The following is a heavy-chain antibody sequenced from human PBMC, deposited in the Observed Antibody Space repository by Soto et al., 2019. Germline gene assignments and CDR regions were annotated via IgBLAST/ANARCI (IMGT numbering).Heavy chain of an antibody. D-gene: IGHD6-6*01. CDR3: ARTYSSSSYLDY. J-gene: IGHJ4*02. V-gene: IGHV4-59*08. Sequence: QVQLQESGPGLVKPSETLSLTCTVSGGSISSYYWSWIRQPPGKGLEWIGYIYYSGSTNYNPSLKSRVTISVDTSKNQSSLKLSSVTAADTAVYYCARTYSSSSYLDYWGQGPLVTVSS. CDR2: IYYSGST. CDR1: GGSISSYY.